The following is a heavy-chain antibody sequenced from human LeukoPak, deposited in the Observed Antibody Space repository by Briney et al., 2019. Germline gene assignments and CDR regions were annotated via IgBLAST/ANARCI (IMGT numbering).Heavy chain of an antibody. V-gene: IGHV3-23*01. CDR3: AKYGPQDSGSSHFDY. CDR1: GFTFSSYA. Sequence: GGSLRLSYAASGFTFSSYAMSWVRQAPGKGLEWVSAIRDSGSSTHYADSVKGRFTTSRDNSKNTLFLQMNSLRAEDTAIYYCAKYGPQDSGSSHFDYWGQGALVTVSS. CDR2: IRDSGSST. J-gene: IGHJ4*02. D-gene: IGHD1-26*01.